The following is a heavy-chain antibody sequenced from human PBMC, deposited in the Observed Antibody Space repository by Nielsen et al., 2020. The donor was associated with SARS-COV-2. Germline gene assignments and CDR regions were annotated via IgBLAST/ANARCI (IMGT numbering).Heavy chain of an antibody. Sequence: LSLTCEASGFTISRYGMHWVRQAPGKGLEWVTFISYDGSVQYYADSVKGRFTISTDISKNTLYLQMNSLRAEDTAVYYCTKGAQLGDYWGQGTLVTVSS. D-gene: IGHD6-13*01. CDR3: TKGAQLGDY. CDR2: ISYDGSVQ. J-gene: IGHJ4*02. CDR1: GFTISRYG. V-gene: IGHV3-30*18.